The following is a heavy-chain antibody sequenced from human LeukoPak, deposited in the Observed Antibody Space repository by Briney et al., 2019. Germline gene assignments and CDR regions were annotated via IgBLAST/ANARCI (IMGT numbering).Heavy chain of an antibody. CDR3: ARFYGSGSYYPN. Sequence: GGSLRLSCAASGFTFSSYAMHWVRQAPGKGLEYVSAISSNGGSTYYANSVKGRFTISRDNSKNTLYLQMGSLRAEDMAVYYCARFYGSGSYYPNWGQRTLVTVSS. CDR1: GFTFSSYA. V-gene: IGHV3-64*01. CDR2: ISSNGGST. J-gene: IGHJ4*02. D-gene: IGHD3-10*01.